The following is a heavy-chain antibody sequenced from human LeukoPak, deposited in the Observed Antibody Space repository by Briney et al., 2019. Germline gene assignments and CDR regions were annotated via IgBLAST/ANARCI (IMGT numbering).Heavy chain of an antibody. CDR1: GGSISSYY. CDR3: ARDPGGYYGMDV. D-gene: IGHD3-16*01. CDR2: IYYSGST. V-gene: IGHV4-59*01. Sequence: SETLSLTCTVSGGSISSYYWSWIRHPPGKGLEWIGYIYYSGSTNYNPSLKGRVTISVDTSKNQFSLKLSSVTAADTAVYYCARDPGGYYGMDVWGQGTTVTVSS. J-gene: IGHJ6*02.